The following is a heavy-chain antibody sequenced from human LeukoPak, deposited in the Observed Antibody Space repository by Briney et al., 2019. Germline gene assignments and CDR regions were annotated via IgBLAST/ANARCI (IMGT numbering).Heavy chain of an antibody. Sequence: ASVTVSCKASGYTFTGYYMHWVRQAPGQGLEWMGWINPNSGGTNYAQTFQGRVTMTRDTSISTAYMELSRLRSDDTAVYYCARTGDYASAWGQGTLVTVSS. J-gene: IGHJ4*02. D-gene: IGHD4-17*01. V-gene: IGHV1-2*02. CDR2: INPNSGGT. CDR3: ARTGDYASA. CDR1: GYTFTGYY.